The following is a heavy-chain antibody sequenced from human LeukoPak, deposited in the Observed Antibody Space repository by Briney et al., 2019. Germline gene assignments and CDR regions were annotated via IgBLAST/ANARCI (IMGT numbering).Heavy chain of an antibody. J-gene: IGHJ4*02. D-gene: IGHD2-2*01. V-gene: IGHV4-34*01. CDR3: ASVLFRLGYCSSTSCPSYFDY. CDR1: GGSFSGYY. Sequence: PLETLSLTCAVYGGSFSGYYWSWIRQPPGKGLEWIGEINHSGSTNYNPSLKSRVTISVDTSKNQFSLKLSSVTAADTAVYYCASVLFRLGYCSSTSCPSYFDYWGQGTLVTVSS. CDR2: INHSGST.